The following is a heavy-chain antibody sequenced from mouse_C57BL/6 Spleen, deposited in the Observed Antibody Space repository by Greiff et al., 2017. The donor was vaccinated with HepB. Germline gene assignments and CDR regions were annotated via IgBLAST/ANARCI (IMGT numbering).Heavy chain of an antibody. CDR3: ARSAITTVVATEYYYAMDY. V-gene: IGHV1-80*01. CDR2: IYPGDGDT. J-gene: IGHJ4*01. CDR1: GYAFSSYW. Sequence: VQVVESGAELVKPGASVKISCKASGYAFSSYWMNWVKQRPGKGLEWIGQIYPGDGDTNYNGKFKGKATLTADKSSSTAYMQLSSLTSEDSAVYFCARSAITTVVATEYYYAMDYWGQGTSVTVSS. D-gene: IGHD1-1*01.